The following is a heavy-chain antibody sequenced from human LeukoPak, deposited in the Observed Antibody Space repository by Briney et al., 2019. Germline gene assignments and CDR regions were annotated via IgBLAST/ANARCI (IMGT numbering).Heavy chain of an antibody. V-gene: IGHV3-53*01. J-gene: IGHJ4*02. CDR1: GFTVSSIH. CDR3: AKGGKWDVTPFDY. D-gene: IGHD1-26*01. CDR2: TYTGGNS. Sequence: GGSLRLSCAASGFTVSSIHMVWVRQAPGKGLEWVSVTYTGGNSYYADSVKGRFTISRDNSKNTLYLQVNSLRAEDTAVYYCAKGGKWDVTPFDYWGQGTLVTVSS.